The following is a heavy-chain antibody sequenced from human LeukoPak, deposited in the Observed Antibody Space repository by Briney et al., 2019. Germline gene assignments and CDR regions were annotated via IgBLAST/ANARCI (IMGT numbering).Heavy chain of an antibody. V-gene: IGHV3-33*08. CDR3: ARDRRVELRGVIDY. J-gene: IGHJ4*02. CDR1: GFTFSSYG. D-gene: IGHD3-10*01. Sequence: GGSLRLSCAASGFTFSSYGMHWVRQAPGKGLEWVAVIWYDGRNKYYADSVKGRFTISRDNSKNTLYLQMNSLRAEDTAVYYCARDRRVELRGVIDYWGQGTLVTVSS. CDR2: IWYDGRNK.